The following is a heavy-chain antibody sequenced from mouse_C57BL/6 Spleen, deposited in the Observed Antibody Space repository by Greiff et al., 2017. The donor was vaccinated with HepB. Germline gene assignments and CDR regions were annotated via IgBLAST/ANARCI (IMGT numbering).Heavy chain of an antibody. J-gene: IGHJ2*01. CDR3: ARGGADY. Sequence: VQRVESGAELLKPGASVKLSCKATGYTFTGYWIEWVKQRPGHGLEWIGEILPGSGSTNYNEKFTGKSTFTADTSSNTANMQLRSLTTEDSAIYDWARGGADYWGQGTTLTVAS. CDR2: ILPGSGST. CDR1: GYTFTGYW. V-gene: IGHV1-9*01.